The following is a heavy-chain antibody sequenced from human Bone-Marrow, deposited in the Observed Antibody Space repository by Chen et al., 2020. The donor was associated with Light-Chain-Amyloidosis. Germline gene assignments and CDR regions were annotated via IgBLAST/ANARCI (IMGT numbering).Heavy chain of an antibody. V-gene: IGHV4-34*01. D-gene: IGHD5-12*01. Sequence: QVQLQQWGAGLLKPSETLSLTCAVYGGSFSGYYWSWIRQPPGKGLEWIREINHSGSTNYNPSLKSLVTISVYTSKNQFSLKLSSVTAADTAVYYCARWAAYGGYEEIYPWGQGTLVTVSS. J-gene: IGHJ5*02. CDR3: ARWAAYGGYEEIYP. CDR2: INHSGST. CDR1: GGSFSGYY.